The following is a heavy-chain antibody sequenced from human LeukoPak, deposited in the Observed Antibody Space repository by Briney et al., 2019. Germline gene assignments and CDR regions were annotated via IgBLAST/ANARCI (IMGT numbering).Heavy chain of an antibody. Sequence: GGSLRLSCVASGFTFPTYSMAWVRQAPGKGLAWVSSNNAAGDDMCYADSVKGRFSISRDNLKNTLYLQMHSLRAEDRAIYYCAKGIFGVIHNGIDVWGQGTAVTVSS. CDR1: GFTFPTYS. D-gene: IGHD3-3*01. J-gene: IGHJ6*02. CDR3: AKGIFGVIHNGIDV. V-gene: IGHV3-23*01. CDR2: NNAAGDDM.